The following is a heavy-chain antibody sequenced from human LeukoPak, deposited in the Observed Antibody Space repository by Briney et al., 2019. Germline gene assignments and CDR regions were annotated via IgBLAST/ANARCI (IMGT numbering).Heavy chain of an antibody. CDR1: GFTFRSYW. Sequence: GGSLRLSCAASGFTFRSYWMHWVRQAPGKGLVWVSRINSDGSSTNYADSVKGRFTISRDNAKNTLYLQMKSLRAEDTAVYYCARDGSNPPYYYYYYMDVWGTGTTVTVSS. CDR2: INSDGSST. D-gene: IGHD4-11*01. CDR3: ARDGSNPPYYYYYYMDV. V-gene: IGHV3-74*01. J-gene: IGHJ6*03.